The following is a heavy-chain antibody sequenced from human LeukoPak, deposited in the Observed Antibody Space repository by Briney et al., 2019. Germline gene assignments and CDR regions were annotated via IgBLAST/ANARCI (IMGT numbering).Heavy chain of an antibody. J-gene: IGHJ6*02. CDR3: ARPMYSSSWYSRYYYYYGMDV. D-gene: IGHD6-13*01. V-gene: IGHV1-8*01. Sequence: ASVKVSCKASGYTFTSYDINWVRQATGQGGEWMGWMNPNSGNTGYAQKFQGRVTMTRNTSISTAYMEMSSLRSEDTAVYYCARPMYSSSWYSRYYYYYGMDVWGQGTTVTVSS. CDR1: GYTFTSYD. CDR2: MNPNSGNT.